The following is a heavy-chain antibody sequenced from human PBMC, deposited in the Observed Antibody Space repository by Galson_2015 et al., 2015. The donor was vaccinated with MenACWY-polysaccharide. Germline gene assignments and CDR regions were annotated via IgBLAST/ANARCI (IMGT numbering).Heavy chain of an antibody. D-gene: IGHD5-12*01. J-gene: IGHJ4*02. CDR3: ARGYIAYD. CDR2: ITSGGSST. Sequence: SLRLSCVASGFTFSTYWMHWVRQAPGKGLVWVSRITSGGSSTNYAVSVKGRFTIYRDNPKNTLYLQMNSLRAEDTALYYCARGYIAYDWGQGSLVTVSA. CDR1: GFTFSTYW. V-gene: IGHV3-74*01.